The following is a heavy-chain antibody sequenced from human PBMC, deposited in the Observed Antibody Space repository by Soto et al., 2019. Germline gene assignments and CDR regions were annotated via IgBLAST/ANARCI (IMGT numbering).Heavy chain of an antibody. CDR1: GGTFSSYA. V-gene: IGHV1-69*13. J-gene: IGHJ6*02. CDR3: ASPSLWWSGYYPRVMYGMDV. D-gene: IGHD3-3*01. Sequence: GASVKDTCKATGGTFSSYAISWVRQAPGQGLEWMGGIIPIFGTGNYAQKFQGRVTITADESTSTAYMELSSLRSEDTAVYDCASPSLWWSGYYPRVMYGMDVWGQGTTVTVSS. CDR2: IIPIFGTG.